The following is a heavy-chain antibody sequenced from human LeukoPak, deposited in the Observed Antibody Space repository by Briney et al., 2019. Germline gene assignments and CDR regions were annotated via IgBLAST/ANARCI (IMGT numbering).Heavy chain of an antibody. CDR1: GFTFSIYG. Sequence: GGSLRLSCAASGFTFSIYGMHWVRQAPGKGLEWVALFSADGINIYYADSVKGRFTISRDNSKNMLYLQMNSLRAEDTAVYYCAALGALYDYVRGSYRDWGQGTLVTVSS. D-gene: IGHD3-16*02. CDR2: FSADGINI. J-gene: IGHJ4*02. V-gene: IGHV3-30*03. CDR3: AALGALYDYVRGSYRD.